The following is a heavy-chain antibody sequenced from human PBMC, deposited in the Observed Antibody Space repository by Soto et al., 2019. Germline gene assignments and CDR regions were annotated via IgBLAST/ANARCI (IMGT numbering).Heavy chain of an antibody. D-gene: IGHD6-19*01. V-gene: IGHV1-69*13. CDR1: GGTFSSYA. Sequence: SVKVSCKASGGTFSSYAISWVRQAPGQGLEWMGGIIPIFGTANYAQKFQGRVTITADESTSTAYMELSSLRSEDTAVYYCARTRQWLAPFDYWGQGTLVTVSS. J-gene: IGHJ4*02. CDR3: ARTRQWLAPFDY. CDR2: IIPIFGTA.